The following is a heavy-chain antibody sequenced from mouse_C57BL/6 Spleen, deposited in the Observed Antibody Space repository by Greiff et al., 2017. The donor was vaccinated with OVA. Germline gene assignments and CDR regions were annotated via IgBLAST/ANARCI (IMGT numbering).Heavy chain of an antibody. CDR2: IYPSDSET. CDR1: GYTFTSYW. V-gene: IGHV1-61*01. CDR3: ARSGTTAHY. J-gene: IGHJ2*01. D-gene: IGHD1-2*01. Sequence: VQLQQPGAELVRPGSSVKLSCKASGYTFTSYWLDWVKQRPGQGLEWIGNIYPSDSETHYNQKFKDKATLTVDKSSSTAYIQLSSLTSEDSAVYYCARSGTTAHYWGQGTTLTVSS.